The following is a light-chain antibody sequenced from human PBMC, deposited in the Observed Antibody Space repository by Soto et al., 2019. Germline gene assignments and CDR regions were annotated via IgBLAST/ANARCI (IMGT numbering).Light chain of an antibody. CDR2: DND. CDR3: GTWETSLRAGV. J-gene: IGLJ3*02. CDR1: SSNIGNNF. Sequence: QSVLTQPPSLSAAPGQKVTISCSGSSSNIGNNFVSWYQQLPGTAPQLLIYDNDKRPSGIPDRFSGSKSGASATLVITGLRTGDEADYYCGTWETSLRAGVFGGGTKLTGL. V-gene: IGLV1-51*01.